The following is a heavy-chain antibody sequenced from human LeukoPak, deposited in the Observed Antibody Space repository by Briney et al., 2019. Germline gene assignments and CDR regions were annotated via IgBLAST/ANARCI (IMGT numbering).Heavy chain of an antibody. CDR3: ARVSCQGSSTSCYDSDY. J-gene: IGHJ4*02. CDR1: GYTFTSYG. Sequence: ASVKVSCKASGYTFTSYGISWVRQAPGQGLEWMRRISAYNGNTNYAQKLQGRVTMTTDTSTSTAYMELRSLRSDDTAVYYCARVSCQGSSTSCYDSDYWGQGTLVTVSS. CDR2: ISAYNGNT. D-gene: IGHD2-2*01. V-gene: IGHV1-18*01.